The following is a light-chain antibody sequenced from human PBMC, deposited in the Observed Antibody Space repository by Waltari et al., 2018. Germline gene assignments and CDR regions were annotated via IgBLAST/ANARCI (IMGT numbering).Light chain of an antibody. V-gene: IGLV1-47*01. CDR2: RND. Sequence: QSVLTQPPSASGTPGQTVTISCSGSNSNIATNYVCWYQQVPETAPTLLLYRNDPRPSGVPDRFSCSESGASASLAISGLRSEDAADYYCAAWDDSLSGWVFGGGTKLTVL. J-gene: IGLJ3*02. CDR1: NSNIATNY. CDR3: AAWDDSLSGWV.